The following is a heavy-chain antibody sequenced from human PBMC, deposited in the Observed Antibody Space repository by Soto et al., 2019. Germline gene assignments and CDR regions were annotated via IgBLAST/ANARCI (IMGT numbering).Heavy chain of an antibody. V-gene: IGHV4-30-4*01. Sequence: PSETLSIPCTVSGGPISRGAFYRGWIRPPPWEGLEWIGYIYYRGSTYYKPSLKSPVTISVDTSKNQFSLKLSSVCAADTAVYYYARVDYYGSGSYNYYGMDIWGQGTTVTFSS. D-gene: IGHD3-10*01. CDR3: ARVDYYGSGSYNYYGMDI. J-gene: IGHJ6*02. CDR1: GGPISRGAFY. CDR2: IYYRGST.